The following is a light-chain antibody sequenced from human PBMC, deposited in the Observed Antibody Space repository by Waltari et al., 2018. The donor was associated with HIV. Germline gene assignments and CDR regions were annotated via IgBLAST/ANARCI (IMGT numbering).Light chain of an antibody. J-gene: IGLJ2*01. Sequence: QSALTQPASVSGSPGQSITIPCTGTSSYVGGYTYVSWYQQHPGKAPKLMIYDVKNRPSGISNRFSGSKSGNTASLTISGLQAEDEADYYCSSYTSSSTLVFGGGTKLTVL. CDR3: SSYTSSSTLV. CDR2: DVK. CDR1: SSYVGGYTY. V-gene: IGLV2-14*03.